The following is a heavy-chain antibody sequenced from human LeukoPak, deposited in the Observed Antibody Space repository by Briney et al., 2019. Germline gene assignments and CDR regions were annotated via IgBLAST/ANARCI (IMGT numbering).Heavy chain of an antibody. D-gene: IGHD2-15*01. CDR3: ARKYCSGGSCYDGDAFDI. CDR1: GFAFSSYS. Sequence: PRGSLRLSCAASGFAFSSYSMNWVRQAPGKGLEWVSSISSSGSYIYYADSVKGRFTISRDNAKNSLYLQMNSLRVEDTAVYYCARKYCSGGSCYDGDAFDIWGQGTMVPVSS. V-gene: IGHV3-21*01. CDR2: ISSSGSYI. J-gene: IGHJ3*02.